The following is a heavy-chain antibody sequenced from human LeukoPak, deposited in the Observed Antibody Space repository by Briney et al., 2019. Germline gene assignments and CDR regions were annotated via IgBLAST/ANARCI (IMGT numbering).Heavy chain of an antibody. CDR1: GFTFSSYA. CDR2: ISYDGSNK. J-gene: IGHJ5*02. D-gene: IGHD3-3*01. V-gene: IGHV3-30*04. Sequence: GGSLRLSCAASGFTFSSYAMHWVRQAPGRGLEWVAVISYDGSNKYYADSVKGRFTISRDNSKNTLYLQMNSLRAEDTAVYYCARVESLPDNWFDPWGQGTLVTVSS. CDR3: ARVESLPDNWFDP.